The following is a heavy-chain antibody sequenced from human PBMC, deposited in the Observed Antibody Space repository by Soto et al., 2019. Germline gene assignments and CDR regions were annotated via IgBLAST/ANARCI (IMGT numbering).Heavy chain of an antibody. V-gene: IGHV3-33*01. Sequence: QLVESGGGVVQPGRSLRLSCAASGFTFSRDAMHWVRQAPGKGLEWVAFIWNDGRNEYYADSVKGRAIISRDNSENTVYLQMNSLRGEDTAVYFCVRDAADSGYAFDIWGQGTMVTVSS. J-gene: IGHJ3*02. CDR2: IWNDGRNE. CDR3: VRDAADSGYAFDI. CDR1: GFTFSRDA. D-gene: IGHD3-10*01.